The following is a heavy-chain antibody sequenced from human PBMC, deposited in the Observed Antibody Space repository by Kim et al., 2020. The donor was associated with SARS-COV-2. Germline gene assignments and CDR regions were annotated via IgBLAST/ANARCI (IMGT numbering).Heavy chain of an antibody. CDR1: GGSFSGYY. J-gene: IGHJ4*02. D-gene: IGHD3-10*01. Sequence: SETLSLTCAVYGGSFSGYYWSWIRQPPGKGLEWIGEINHSGSTNYNPSLKSRVTISVDTSKNQFSLKLSSVTAADTAVYYCARGGKRFGESLPQRAFDYWGQGTLVTVSS. CDR2: INHSGST. CDR3: ARGGKRFGESLPQRAFDY. V-gene: IGHV4-34*01.